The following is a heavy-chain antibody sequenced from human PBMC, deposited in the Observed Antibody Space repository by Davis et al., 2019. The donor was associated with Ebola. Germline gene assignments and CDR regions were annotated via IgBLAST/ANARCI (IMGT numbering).Heavy chain of an antibody. CDR1: GFTFSSYA. CDR3: ARYCHYTDCSYFDC. D-gene: IGHD2-15*01. CDR2: ISPSGGST. Sequence: PGGSLRLSCAASGFTFSSYAMSWVRQAPGKGLEWVSAISPSGGSTYYADSVKGRFTISRDNSKNTLYLQMNSLRAEDTATYYCARYCHYTDCSYFDCWGQGTMVAVSS. V-gene: IGHV3-23*01. J-gene: IGHJ4*02.